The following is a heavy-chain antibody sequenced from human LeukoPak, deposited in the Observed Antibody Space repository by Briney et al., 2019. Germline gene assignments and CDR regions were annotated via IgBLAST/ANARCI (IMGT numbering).Heavy chain of an antibody. Sequence: GGSLRLSCAASGFTFSSYGMHWVRQAPGKGLEWVAVISYDGSNKYYADSVKGRFTISRDNSKNTLYLQMNSLRAEDTAVYYCAKEDPHGDYVAWGQGTLVTVSS. CDR2: ISYDGSNK. CDR3: AKEDPHGDYVA. V-gene: IGHV3-30*18. D-gene: IGHD4-17*01. CDR1: GFTFSSYG. J-gene: IGHJ5*02.